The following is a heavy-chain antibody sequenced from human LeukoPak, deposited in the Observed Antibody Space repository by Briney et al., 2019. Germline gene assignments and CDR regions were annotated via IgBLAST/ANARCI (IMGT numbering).Heavy chain of an antibody. J-gene: IGHJ4*02. Sequence: GGSLRLSCAASGFTFSSYAMTWVRQAPGKGLEWVSSISSTSTYIYYADSVKGRFTISRDNAKNSLYLQMNSLRAEDTAVYYCARVCVGSWCYDYWGQGTLVTVSS. CDR1: GFTFSSYA. CDR3: ARVCVGSWCYDY. V-gene: IGHV3-21*01. D-gene: IGHD3-10*02. CDR2: ISSTSTYI.